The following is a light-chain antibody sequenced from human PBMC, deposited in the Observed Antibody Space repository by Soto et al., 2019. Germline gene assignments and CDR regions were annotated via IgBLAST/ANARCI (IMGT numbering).Light chain of an antibody. CDR1: QSVGREY. J-gene: IGKJ1*01. Sequence: VLAHSPATLSFSPGEGATLSCRXSQSVGREYLAWYQQKPGAAPRLLIYDASTRATGSPARFSGSGSGTEFTRTISSLQSADFAVYYCQQYNNWPRTFGLGTKVDI. V-gene: IGKV3-15*01. CDR3: QQYNNWPRT. CDR2: DAS.